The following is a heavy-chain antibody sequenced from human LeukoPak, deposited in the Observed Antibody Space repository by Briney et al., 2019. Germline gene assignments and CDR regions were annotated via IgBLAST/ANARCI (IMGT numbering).Heavy chain of an antibody. Sequence: GKSLRLSCAASGFTFSTYSMHWVRQAPGKRLEWVAVISYDGSNKYYADSVRGRFTISRDNSKNTLYLQMNSLRDEDTAVYYCARGRYGSYTPDFDFWGQGTLVTVSS. V-gene: IGHV3-30*04. CDR3: ARGRYGSYTPDFDF. J-gene: IGHJ4*02. D-gene: IGHD6-13*01. CDR2: ISYDGSNK. CDR1: GFTFSTYS.